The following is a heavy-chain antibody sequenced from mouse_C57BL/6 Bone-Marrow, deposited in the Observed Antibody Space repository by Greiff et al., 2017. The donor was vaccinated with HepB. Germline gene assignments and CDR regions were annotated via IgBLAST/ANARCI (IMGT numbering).Heavy chain of an antibody. J-gene: IGHJ4*01. CDR1: GFTFSSYA. CDR2: ISDGGSYT. D-gene: IGHD1-1*01. CDR3: ARDVTTVVGGDY. V-gene: IGHV5-4*01. Sequence: EVQWVESGGGLVKPGGSLKLSCAASGFTFSSYAMSWVRQTPEKRLEWVATISDGGSYTYYPDNVKGRFTISRDHAKNNLYLQMSHLKSEDTAMYYCARDVTTVVGGDYWGQGTSVTVSS.